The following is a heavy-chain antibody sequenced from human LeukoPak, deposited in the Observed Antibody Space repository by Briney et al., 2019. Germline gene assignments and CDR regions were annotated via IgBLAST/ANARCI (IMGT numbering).Heavy chain of an antibody. V-gene: IGHV1-8*03. D-gene: IGHD2-21*02. CDR2: MNPNSGNT. CDR3: ARGGYCGGDCYSRIDY. CDR1: GYTFTSYG. Sequence: AASVKVSCKASGYTFTSYGINWVRQATGQGLEWMGWMNPNSGNTGYAQKFQGRVTITRNTSISTAYMELSSLRSEDTAVYYCARGGYCGGDCYSRIDYWGQGTLVTVSS. J-gene: IGHJ4*02.